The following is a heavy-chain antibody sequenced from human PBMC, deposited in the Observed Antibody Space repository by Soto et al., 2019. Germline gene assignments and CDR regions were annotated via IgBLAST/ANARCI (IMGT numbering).Heavy chain of an antibody. CDR1: GYTFASYG. V-gene: IGHV1-18*01. J-gene: IGHJ4*02. D-gene: IGHD3-3*01. Sequence: GASVKVSSKASGYTFASYGINGVRQAPGQGLEWMGWISAYNGNPNSAQKLQGRVTMTTDTSTSTAYMELRSLRSDDTAVYYCARESGLLRGGATDYWGQGTLVTVSS. CDR2: ISAYNGNP. CDR3: ARESGLLRGGATDY.